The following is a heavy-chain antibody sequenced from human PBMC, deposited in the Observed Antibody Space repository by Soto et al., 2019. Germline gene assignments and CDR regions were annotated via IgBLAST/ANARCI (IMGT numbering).Heavy chain of an antibody. Sequence: QLQLQESGSGLVKPSQTLSLTCTVSGVSIGSGDYSWSWIRQPPGKGLEWLGDIYHRGNTYYNPSLESRLTMSADRSKNQLSLSLRSVPAADTAMYYCGSSKYNMVAGPKGFDPWGQGILVIVSS. D-gene: IGHD1-20*01. CDR1: GVSIGSGDYS. CDR2: IYHRGNT. V-gene: IGHV4-30-2*01. J-gene: IGHJ5*02. CDR3: GSSKYNMVAGPKGFDP.